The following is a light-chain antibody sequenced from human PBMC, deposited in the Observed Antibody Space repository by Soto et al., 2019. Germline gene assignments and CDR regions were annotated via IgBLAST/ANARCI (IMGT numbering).Light chain of an antibody. CDR3: QTWGTGIVL. V-gene: IGLV4-69*01. CDR2: VNSDGSH. Sequence: QLVLTQSPSASASLGASVKLTCTLSSGHSSYAIAWHQQQPEKGPRYLMKVNSDGSHSKGDGIPDRFSGSSSGAERYLTITSLQSEDEADYYCQTWGTGIVLFAGGTKVTVL. CDR1: SGHSSYA. J-gene: IGLJ2*01.